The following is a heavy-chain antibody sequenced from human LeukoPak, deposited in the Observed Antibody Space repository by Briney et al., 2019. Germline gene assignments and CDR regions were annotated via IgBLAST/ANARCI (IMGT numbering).Heavy chain of an antibody. V-gene: IGHV4-39*01. CDR3: ARRGDSSGYYYFDY. CDR1: GGSISSSSYY. CDR2: IYYSGTT. Sequence: SETLSLTCTVSGGSISSSSYYWGWIRHPPGKGLEWIGSIYYSGTTYYNLSLKSRVTISVDTSKNQFSLKLSSVTAADTAVYYCARRGDSSGYYYFDYWGQGTLVTVSS. J-gene: IGHJ4*02. D-gene: IGHD3-22*01.